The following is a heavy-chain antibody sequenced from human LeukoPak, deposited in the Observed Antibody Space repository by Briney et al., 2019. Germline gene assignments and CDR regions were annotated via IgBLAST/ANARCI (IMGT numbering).Heavy chain of an antibody. CDR1: GFIFNSYG. V-gene: IGHV3-30*02. CDR3: ATLPYYYDSSGSYYFDY. CDR2: IRYDGSNK. J-gene: IGHJ4*02. Sequence: GGSLRLSCAVSGFIFNSYGMHWVRHAPGKGLEWVAFIRYDGSNKYYADSVKGRFTISRDNSKNTLYLQMNSLRVEDTAVYYCATLPYYYDSSGSYYFDYWGQGTLVTVSS. D-gene: IGHD3-22*01.